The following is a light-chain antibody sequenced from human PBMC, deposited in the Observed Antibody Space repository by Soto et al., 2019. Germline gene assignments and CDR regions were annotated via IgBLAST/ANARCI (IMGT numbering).Light chain of an antibody. CDR2: DVS. J-gene: IGLJ1*01. CDR3: SSYTSSSTEV. Sequence: QSALTQPASVSGSPGQSITISCTGTSSDVGGYNYVSWYQQHPGKAPKVMIYDVSNRPSGISNRFSGSKSGSTASLTISGLQAEDEADYYCSSYTSSSTEVFGTGTKLTVL. V-gene: IGLV2-14*01. CDR1: SSDVGGYNY.